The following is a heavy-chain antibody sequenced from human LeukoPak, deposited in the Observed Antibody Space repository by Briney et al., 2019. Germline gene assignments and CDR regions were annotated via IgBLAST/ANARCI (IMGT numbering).Heavy chain of an antibody. CDR3: ARDRCSGGSCYSAYFDY. Sequence: SVKVSCKASGGTFSSYAISWVRQAPGQGLEWMGGIIPIFGTANYAQKFQGRVAMTADKSTRTAYMELSSLRSEDTAVYHCARDRCSGGSCYSAYFDYWGQGTLVTVSS. J-gene: IGHJ4*02. CDR1: GGTFSSYA. CDR2: IIPIFGTA. V-gene: IGHV1-69*06. D-gene: IGHD2-15*01.